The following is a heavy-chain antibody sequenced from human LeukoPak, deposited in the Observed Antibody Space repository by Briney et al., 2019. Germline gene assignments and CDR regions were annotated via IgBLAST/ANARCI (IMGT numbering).Heavy chain of an antibody. V-gene: IGHV3-21*01. Sequence: GGSLRLSCAASGFTFSSYSMNWVRQAPGKGLEWVSSISSSSSYIYYADSVKGRFTISRDNAKNSLYLQMNSLRAEDTAVYYCARSRGFMITFGGVIAYWGQGTLVTVSS. J-gene: IGHJ4*02. D-gene: IGHD3-16*02. CDR2: ISSSSSYI. CDR3: ARSRGFMITFGGVIAY. CDR1: GFTFSSYS.